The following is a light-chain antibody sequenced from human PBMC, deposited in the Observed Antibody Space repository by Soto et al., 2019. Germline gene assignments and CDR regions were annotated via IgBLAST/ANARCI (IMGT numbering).Light chain of an antibody. CDR1: QTISKY. CDR2: DAS. Sequence: DIQMTQSPSTLSPSVGDRITITCRASQTISKYLAWYQHRPGQAPKILIYDASTLRSGVPSRFTGSGSGTEFALTRSSLQPDDFATYYCQQYNDHSPTWTFGQGTNVDIK. J-gene: IGKJ1*01. CDR3: QQYNDHSPTWT. V-gene: IGKV1-5*01.